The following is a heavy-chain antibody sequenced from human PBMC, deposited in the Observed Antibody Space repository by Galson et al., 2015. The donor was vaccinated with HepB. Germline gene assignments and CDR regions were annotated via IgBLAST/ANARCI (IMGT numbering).Heavy chain of an antibody. CDR3: ARPKYYYDSSGYYLNY. V-gene: IGHV3-33*01. D-gene: IGHD3-22*01. Sequence: SLRLSCAASGFTFSSYGMHWVRQAPGKGLEWMAVIWYDGSNKYYADSVKGRSTISRDNSKNTLYLQMTSLRAEDTAVYYCARPKYYYDSSGYYLNYWGQGTLVTVSS. CDR2: IWYDGSNK. CDR1: GFTFSSYG. J-gene: IGHJ4*02.